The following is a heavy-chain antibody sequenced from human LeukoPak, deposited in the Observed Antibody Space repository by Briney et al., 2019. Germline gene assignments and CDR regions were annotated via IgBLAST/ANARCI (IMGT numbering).Heavy chain of an antibody. CDR1: GYTFTGYY. Sequence: ASVKVSCKASGYTFTGYYMHWVRQAPGQGLEWMGWINPNSGGTNYAQKFQGWVTMTRDTSISTAYMELSRLRPDDTAVYYCARDRRPYYYDSSGYYYEYWGQGTLVTVSS. CDR2: INPNSGGT. CDR3: ARDRRPYYYDSSGYYYEY. V-gene: IGHV1-2*04. D-gene: IGHD3-22*01. J-gene: IGHJ4*02.